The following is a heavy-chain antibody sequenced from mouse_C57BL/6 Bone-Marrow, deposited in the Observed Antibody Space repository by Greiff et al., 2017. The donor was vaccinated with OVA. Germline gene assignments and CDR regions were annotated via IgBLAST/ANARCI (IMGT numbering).Heavy chain of an antibody. J-gene: IGHJ4*01. D-gene: IGHD2-4*01. CDR1: GYTFTSYW. CDR2: IYPGNSDT. V-gene: IGHV1-5*01. CDR3: TREGDYDEAMDY. Sequence: VQLQQPGAELVKPGASVKVSCKTSGYTFTSYWMHWVKQRPGQGLEWIGAIYPGNSDTSYNQKFKGKAKLTAVTSASTAYMELSSLTNEDSAVYYCTREGDYDEAMDYWGQGTSVTVSS.